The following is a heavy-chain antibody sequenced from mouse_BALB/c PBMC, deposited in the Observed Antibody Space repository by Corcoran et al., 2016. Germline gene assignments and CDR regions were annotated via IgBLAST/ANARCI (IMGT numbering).Heavy chain of an antibody. CDR1: GYTFSSYW. D-gene: IGHD1-1*01. CDR3: ARNYGSSYDWYFDV. V-gene: IGHV1-9*01. Sequence: QVQLQQSGAELMKPGASVKISCKATGYTFSSYWIEWVKQRPGHGLEWIGEILPGSGSTNYNEKFKGKATFTADTSSNTAYMQLSSLTSEDSAVYYFARNYGSSYDWYFDVWGAGTTVTVSS. CDR2: ILPGSGST. J-gene: IGHJ1*01.